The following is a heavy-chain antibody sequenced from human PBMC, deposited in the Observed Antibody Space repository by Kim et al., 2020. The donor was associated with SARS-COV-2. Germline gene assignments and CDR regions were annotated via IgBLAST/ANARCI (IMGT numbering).Heavy chain of an antibody. V-gene: IGHV3-73*01. CDR1: GFPFSDSA. J-gene: IGHJ3*02. CDR3: AILRSGYSGGDDAFDI. Sequence: GGSLRLSCAASGFPFSDSAIHWVRQASGKGLEWIGRIRRKANNYATVYPASVKGRFTISRDDSKNTDYLQMNSLKTEDTAVYYCAILRSGYSGGDDAFDIWGQGTTVTVSA. CDR2: IRRKANNYAT. D-gene: IGHD3-22*01.